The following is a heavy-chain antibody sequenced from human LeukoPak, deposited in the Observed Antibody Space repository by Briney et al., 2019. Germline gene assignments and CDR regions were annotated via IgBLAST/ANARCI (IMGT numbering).Heavy chain of an antibody. D-gene: IGHD6-6*01. V-gene: IGHV3-30*18. Sequence: GRSLRLSCAASGFTFRSYGIPWVRQAPGKGLEWVALISYDGSDKFFADSVRGRFTISRDNSKNTLYLQMNSLRAEDTAVYYCAKDLATKYTLDYWGQGTLVTVSS. CDR3: AKDLATKYTLDY. CDR2: ISYDGSDK. J-gene: IGHJ4*02. CDR1: GFTFRSYG.